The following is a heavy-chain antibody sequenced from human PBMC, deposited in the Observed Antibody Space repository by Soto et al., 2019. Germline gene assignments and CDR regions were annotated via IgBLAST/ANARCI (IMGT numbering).Heavy chain of an antibody. CDR2: IYSGGST. Sequence: QPGGSLRLSCAASGFTVSSNYMSWVRQAPGKGLEWVSVIYSGGSTYYADSVKGRFTISRDNSKNTLYLQMNSLRAEDTAVYYCEREMLLGGYYYYGMDVWGQGTTVTVSS. J-gene: IGHJ6*02. CDR3: EREMLLGGYYYYGMDV. V-gene: IGHV3-53*01. CDR1: GFTVSSNY. D-gene: IGHD3-16*01.